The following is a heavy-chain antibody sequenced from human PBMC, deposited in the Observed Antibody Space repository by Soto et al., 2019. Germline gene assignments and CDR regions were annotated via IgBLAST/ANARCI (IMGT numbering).Heavy chain of an antibody. V-gene: IGHV3-21*01. J-gene: IGHJ3*02. D-gene: IGHD2-15*01. CDR1: GFTFSSYS. CDR2: ISSSSSYI. CDR3: ARDVWRYCSGGSCYLAAFYI. Sequence: GGSLRLSCAASGFTFSSYSMNWVRQAPEKGLEWVSSISSSSSYIYYADSVKGRFTTSRDNAKNSLYLQMNILRDWDSAVYYCARDVWRYCSGGSCYLAAFYIWGQGTMVTVSS.